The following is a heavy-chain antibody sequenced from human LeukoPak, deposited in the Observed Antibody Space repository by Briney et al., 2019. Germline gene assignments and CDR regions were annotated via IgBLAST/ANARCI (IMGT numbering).Heavy chain of an antibody. J-gene: IGHJ4*02. CDR2: INHSGST. CDR3: ARQLVVGDQLPTLGFDY. V-gene: IGHV4-34*01. Sequence: SETLSLTCAVSGGSFSGYYWSWIRQPPGKGLEWIGEINHSGSTNYNPSLKSRVTISVDTSKNQFSLKLSSVTAADTAVYYCARQLVVGDQLPTLGFDYWGQGTLVTVSS. D-gene: IGHD2-2*01. CDR1: GGSFSGYY.